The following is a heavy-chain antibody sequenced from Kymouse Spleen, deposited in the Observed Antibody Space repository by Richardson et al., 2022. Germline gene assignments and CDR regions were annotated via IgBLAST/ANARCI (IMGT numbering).Heavy chain of an antibody. Sequence: QVQLVESGGGVVQPGRSLRLSCAASGFTFSSYGMHWVRQAPGKGLEWVAVISYDGSNKYYADSVKGRFTISRDNSKNTLYLQMNSLRAEDTAVYYCAKDSGITGIDYWGQGTLVTVSS. D-gene: IGHD1-20*01,IGHD1-7*01. CDR1: GFTFSSYG. CDR3: AKDSGITGIDY. V-gene: IGHV3-30*18. CDR2: ISYDGSNK. J-gene: IGHJ4*02.